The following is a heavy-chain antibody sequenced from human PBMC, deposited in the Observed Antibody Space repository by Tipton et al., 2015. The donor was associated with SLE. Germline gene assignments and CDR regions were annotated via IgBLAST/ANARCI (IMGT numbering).Heavy chain of an antibody. CDR3: ARDRRGWYFDL. V-gene: IGHV4-4*08. D-gene: IGHD3-10*01. Sequence: LRLSCTVSGTSLSSYYWSWFRQSPGKGLEWIGRIYTSGSTNYNPSLKSRVTISVDTSKNQFSLKLSSVTAADTAVYYCARDRRGWYFDLWGRGTLVTVSS. CDR1: GTSLSSYY. J-gene: IGHJ2*01. CDR2: IYTSGST.